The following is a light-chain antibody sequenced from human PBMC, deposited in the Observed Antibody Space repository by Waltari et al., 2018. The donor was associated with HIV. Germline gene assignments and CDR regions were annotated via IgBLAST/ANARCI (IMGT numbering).Light chain of an antibody. J-gene: IGLJ2*01. V-gene: IGLV1-47*01. CDR1: RSTIGSTF. Sequence: QSVLTQPPSASATPGQRVTISCSGTRSTIGSTFVSWYQQFPGSAPKLLMYENNRRFQGVPDWLSGSKYGTSASLANRGLRPEDRAVYYSAAWDDSRRGHVVFGGGTNLTV. CDR3: AAWDDSRRGHVV. CDR2: ENN.